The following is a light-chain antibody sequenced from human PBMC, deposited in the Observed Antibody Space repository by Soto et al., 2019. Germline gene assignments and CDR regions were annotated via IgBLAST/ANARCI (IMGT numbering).Light chain of an antibody. Sequence: QSVLTQPPSASGTPGQRVTISCSGSTSNIGSNSVFWYQQLPGRAPKLLIYWSDHRPSGAPDRFSGSRSGTSGSLAISGLRSEDEADYYCAAWDDRLSGRLFGGGTKLTVL. CDR2: WSD. CDR1: TSNIGSNS. V-gene: IGLV1-47*01. CDR3: AAWDDRLSGRL. J-gene: IGLJ3*02.